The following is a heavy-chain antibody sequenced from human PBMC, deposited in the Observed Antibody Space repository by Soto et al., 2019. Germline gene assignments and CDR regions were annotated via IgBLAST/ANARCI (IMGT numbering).Heavy chain of an antibody. CDR1: RYTFTDHG. J-gene: IGHJ4*02. D-gene: IGHD3-10*01. CDR3: AREVEGSYSPADF. CDR2: VSSYNGNT. Sequence: QVQLVQSGPEVKKPGASVTVSCKTSRYTFTDHGIDWVRQAPGQGLEWVGWVSSYNGNTNYAYNLKDRVIMTTDASTSTAYMELRGLRSDDTAVYYCAREVEGSYSPADFWGQETPVTVSS. V-gene: IGHV1-18*01.